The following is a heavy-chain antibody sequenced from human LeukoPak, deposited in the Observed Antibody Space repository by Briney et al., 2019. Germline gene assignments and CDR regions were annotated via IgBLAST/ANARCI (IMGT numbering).Heavy chain of an antibody. J-gene: IGHJ5*02. D-gene: IGHD3-16*01. Sequence: KPSETLSLTCTVSGGSVTSYYWSWIRQPAAKGQEWIGRIYTRGDTNYNPSLKSRVTMSVDTSKNQTSLRLSSVTAADTAVYYCATGGTYWFDPWGQGTLVTVSS. CDR1: GGSVTSYY. CDR2: IYTRGDT. CDR3: ATGGTYWFDP. V-gene: IGHV4-4*07.